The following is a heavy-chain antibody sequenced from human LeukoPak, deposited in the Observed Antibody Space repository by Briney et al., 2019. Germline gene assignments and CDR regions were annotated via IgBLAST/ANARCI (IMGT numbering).Heavy chain of an antibody. CDR3: ARDSCSSSSPLGGD. CDR1: GFTFSSYS. J-gene: IGHJ4*02. Sequence: GGSLRLSCAASGFTFSSYSMNWVRQAPGKGLEWVSSISSSSSYIYYADSVKGRFTISRDNAKNSLYLQMNSLRAEDTAVYYCARDSCSSSSPLGGDWGQGTLVTVSS. V-gene: IGHV3-21*01. CDR2: ISSSSSYI. D-gene: IGHD6-6*01.